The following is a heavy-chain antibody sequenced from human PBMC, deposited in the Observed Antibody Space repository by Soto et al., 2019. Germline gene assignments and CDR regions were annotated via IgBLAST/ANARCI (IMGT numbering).Heavy chain of an antibody. CDR2: ISYDGSYK. V-gene: IGHV3-30-3*01. J-gene: IGHJ4*02. D-gene: IGHD3-10*01. CDR3: VRDYYHISGSHYDIPLDS. CDR1: GFTFNSHT. Sequence: GGSLRLSCTASGFTFNSHTMHWVRQAPGEGLEWVAVISYDGSYKFYADSVKGRFTISRGNSKSTLYLQMNSLRAEDTAVYQCVRDYYHISGSHYDIPLDSWGQGTLVTVSS.